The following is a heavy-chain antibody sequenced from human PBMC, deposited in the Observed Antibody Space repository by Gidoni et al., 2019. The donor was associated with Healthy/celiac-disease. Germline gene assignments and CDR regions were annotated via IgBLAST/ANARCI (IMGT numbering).Heavy chain of an antibody. J-gene: IGHJ3*02. V-gene: IGHV3-9*01. Sequence: PGKGLEWVSGISWNSGSIGYADSVKGRFNISRDNAKNSLYLQMNSLRAEDTALYYCAKSVAAAGTDAFDIWGQGTMVTVSS. D-gene: IGHD6-13*01. CDR3: AKSVAAAGTDAFDI. CDR2: ISWNSGSI.